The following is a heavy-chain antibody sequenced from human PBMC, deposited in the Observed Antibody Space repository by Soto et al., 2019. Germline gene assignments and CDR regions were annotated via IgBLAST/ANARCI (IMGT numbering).Heavy chain of an antibody. CDR3: TRDQGGSYDSWFDP. Sequence: GGSLRLSCNFTFSMYSMNRVRQAPGKGLEWVASISSGSAFIKYADSVKGRFSISRDNAKNSVSLQMNSLRAEDTAMYYCTRDQGGSYDSWFDPWGRGTLVTVSS. D-gene: IGHD1-26*01. CDR2: ISSGSAFI. J-gene: IGHJ5*02. CDR1: FTFSMYS. V-gene: IGHV3-21*01.